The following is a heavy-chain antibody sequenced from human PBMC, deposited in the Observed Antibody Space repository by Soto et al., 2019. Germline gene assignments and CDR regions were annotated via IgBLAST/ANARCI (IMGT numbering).Heavy chain of an antibody. J-gene: IGHJ6*02. V-gene: IGHV4-4*02. CDR3: AGTSAYYYYGMDV. Sequence: SETLSLTCAVSGGSISSSNWWSWVRQPPGKGLEWIGEIYHSGSTNYNPSLKSRVTISVDKSKNQFSLKLSSVTAADTAVYYCAGTSAYYYYGMDVWGQGTTVNVSS. CDR2: IYHSGST. CDR1: GGSISSSNW.